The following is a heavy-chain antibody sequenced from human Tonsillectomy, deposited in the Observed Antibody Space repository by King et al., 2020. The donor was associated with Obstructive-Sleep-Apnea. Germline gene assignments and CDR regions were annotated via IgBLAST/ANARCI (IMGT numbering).Heavy chain of an antibody. CDR2: ISGSGGST. CDR1: GFTFSSYA. D-gene: IGHD4-23*01. J-gene: IGHJ6*02. CDR3: AKDLGYGGNSPYYYYGMDV. V-gene: IGHV3-23*04. Sequence: VQLVESGGGLVQPGGSLRLSCAASGFTFSSYAMSWVRQAPGKGLEWVSAISGSGGSTYYADSVKGRFTISRDNSKNTLYLQMNSLRAEDTAVYYCAKDLGYGGNSPYYYYGMDVWGQGTTVTVSS.